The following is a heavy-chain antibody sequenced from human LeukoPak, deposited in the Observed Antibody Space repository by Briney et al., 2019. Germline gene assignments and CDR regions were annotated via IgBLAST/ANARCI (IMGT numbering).Heavy chain of an antibody. CDR3: ARDGGYSSSWYNPDAFDI. V-gene: IGHV4-30-2*01. CDR2: IYHSRST. D-gene: IGHD6-13*01. J-gene: IGHJ3*02. CDR1: GGSISSGGYS. Sequence: SETLSLTCAVSGGSISSGGYSWSWIRQPPGKGLEWIGYIYHSRSTYYNPSLKSRVTISVDRSKNQFSLKLSSVTAADTAVYYCARDGGYSSSWYNPDAFDIWGQGTMVTVSS.